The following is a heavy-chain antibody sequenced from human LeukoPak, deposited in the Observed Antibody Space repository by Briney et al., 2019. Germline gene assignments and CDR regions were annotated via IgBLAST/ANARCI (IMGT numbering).Heavy chain of an antibody. D-gene: IGHD5-18*01. J-gene: IGHJ6*02. CDR1: GGPISSYY. CDR2: IYYSGST. Sequence: SSETLSLTCTVSGGPISSYYWGWIRQPPGKGLEWIGYIYYSGSTNYNPSLKSRVTISVDTSKNQFSLKLSSVTAADTAVYYCARLVASDTAMESYYYYYGMDVWGQGTTVTVSS. CDR3: ARLVASDTAMESYYYYYGMDV. V-gene: IGHV4-59*08.